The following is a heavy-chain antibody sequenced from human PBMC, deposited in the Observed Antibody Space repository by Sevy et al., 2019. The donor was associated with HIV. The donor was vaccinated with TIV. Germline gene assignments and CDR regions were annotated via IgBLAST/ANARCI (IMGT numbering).Heavy chain of an antibody. CDR1: GFTFSSYA. Sequence: GGSLRLSCAASGFTFSSYAMHWVRQAPGKGLEWVAVISYDGSNKYYADSVKGRFTISRDNSKNTLYLQMNSLRAEDTAMNYCARDQGSGIAAAGTKRNYYYGMDVWGQGTTVTVSS. V-gene: IGHV3-30-3*01. D-gene: IGHD6-13*01. CDR3: ARDQGSGIAAAGTKRNYYYGMDV. J-gene: IGHJ6*02. CDR2: ISYDGSNK.